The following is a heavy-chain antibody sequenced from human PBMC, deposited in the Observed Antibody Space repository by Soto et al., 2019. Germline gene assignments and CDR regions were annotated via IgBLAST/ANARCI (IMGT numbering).Heavy chain of an antibody. J-gene: IGHJ6*02. V-gene: IGHV1-69*01. D-gene: IGHD2-2*01. Sequence: QVQLVQSGAEVKKPGSSVKVSCKASGGTFSSYAISWVRQAPGQGLEWMGGIIPISGTANYAQKVQGRVTSTADESTSTAYMELRSLTSEDTAVYYCARSPGSSIGLEIYYYYYYGMDVWGQGTTVTVSS. CDR2: IIPISGTA. CDR3: ARSPGSSIGLEIYYYYYYGMDV. CDR1: GGTFSSYA.